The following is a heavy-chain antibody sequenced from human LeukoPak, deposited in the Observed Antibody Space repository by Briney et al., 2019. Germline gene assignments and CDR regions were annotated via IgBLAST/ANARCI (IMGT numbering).Heavy chain of an antibody. D-gene: IGHD1-26*01. V-gene: IGHV4-39*01. CDR1: GGSISSSSYY. Sequence: SSETLSLTCTVSGGSISSSSYYWGWIRQPPGKGLEWIGSIYYSGSTYYNPSLKSRVTISVDTSKNQFSLKLSPVTAAGTAVYYCARLRIVGATIDYWGQGTLVTVSS. J-gene: IGHJ4*02. CDR3: ARLRIVGATIDY. CDR2: IYYSGST.